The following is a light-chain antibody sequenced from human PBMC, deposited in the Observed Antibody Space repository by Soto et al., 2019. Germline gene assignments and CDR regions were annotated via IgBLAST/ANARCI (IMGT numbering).Light chain of an antibody. J-gene: IGLJ1*01. V-gene: IGLV2-14*03. CDR1: RSDGGGYNY. Sequence: QSSLTQPASVSWSPGQSITISCTGTRSDGGGYNYFSWYQHHPGKAPKIMIYDVSNRPSGVSNLFSGSKSGNTASLTISGLQPEDEADYYCSSYTTSNTRQIVFGTGTKVTVL. CDR3: SSYTTSNTRQIV. CDR2: DVS.